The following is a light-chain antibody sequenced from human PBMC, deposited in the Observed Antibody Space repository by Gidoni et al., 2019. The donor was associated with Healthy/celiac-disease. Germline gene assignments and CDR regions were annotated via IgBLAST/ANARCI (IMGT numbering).Light chain of an antibody. CDR3: QQRSNWLSIT. CDR2: DAS. CDR1: QSVSSY. J-gene: IGKJ5*01. V-gene: IGKV3-11*01. Sequence: IVLTQSPATLSLSPGERATLSCRARQSVSSYLAWYQQKPGQAPRLLIYDASNRATGIPARFSCSGSGTDFTLTISSLEPEDFAVYYCQQRSNWLSITFGQGTRLEIK.